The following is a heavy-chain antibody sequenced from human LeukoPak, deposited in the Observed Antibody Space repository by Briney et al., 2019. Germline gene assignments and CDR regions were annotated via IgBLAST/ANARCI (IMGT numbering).Heavy chain of an antibody. D-gene: IGHD6-19*01. V-gene: IGHV3-23*01. CDR1: GFTFSSYA. J-gene: IGHJ4*02. CDR2: ISGSGGST. Sequence: GGSLRLSCAASGFTFSSYAMSWVRQAPGKGMEWVSAISGSGGSTYYADSVKGRFTISRDNSKNTLYLQMNSLRAEDTAVYYCAKERASSGWYGRIDYWGQGTLVTVSS. CDR3: AKERASSGWYGRIDY.